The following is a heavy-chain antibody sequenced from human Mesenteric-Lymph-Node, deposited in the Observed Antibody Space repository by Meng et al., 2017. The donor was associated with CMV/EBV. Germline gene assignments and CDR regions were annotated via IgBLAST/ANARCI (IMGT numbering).Heavy chain of an antibody. CDR1: GGPFSTYA. J-gene: IGHJ6*02. D-gene: IGHD2-21*01. CDR3: ARELGDSSPLNVVYHGMDV. CDR2: IIPMLDIA. V-gene: IGHV1-69*10. Sequence: SVKVSCKASGGPFSTYASSWVRQAPGQGPEWVGGIIPMLDIANYAPKFQGRVTITADKSTNTVHMELRSLRSEDTAVYYCARELGDSSPLNVVYHGMDVWGQGTTVTVSS.